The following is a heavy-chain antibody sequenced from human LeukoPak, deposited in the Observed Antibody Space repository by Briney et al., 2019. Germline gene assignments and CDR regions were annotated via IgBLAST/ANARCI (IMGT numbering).Heavy chain of an antibody. CDR3: ARAYDTSGYYQYYLDS. CDR1: GYKFSSYG. D-gene: IGHD3-22*01. CDR2: ISAYNVNT. J-gene: IGHJ4*02. V-gene: IGHV1-18*01. Sequence: ASVKVSCKASGYKFSSYGIIWVRQAPGQGPEWMGWISAYNVNTNYAQKFEGRVTMTTDTSTTTAYMELRSLRSDDTAVYYCARAYDTSGYYQYYLDSWGQGTLVTVSS.